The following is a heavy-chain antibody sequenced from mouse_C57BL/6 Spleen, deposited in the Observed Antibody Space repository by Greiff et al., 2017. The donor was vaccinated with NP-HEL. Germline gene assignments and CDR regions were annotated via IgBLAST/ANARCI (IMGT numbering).Heavy chain of an antibody. J-gene: IGHJ1*03. D-gene: IGHD6-1*01. CDR2: IYPGDGDT. V-gene: IGHV1-82*01. Sequence: VKLQESGPELVKPGASVKISCKASGYAFSSSWMNWVKQRPGKGLEWIGRIYPGDGDTNYNGKFKGKATLTADKSSSTAYMQLSSLTSEDSAVYFCARAARGYFDVWGTGTTVTVSS. CDR3: ARAARGYFDV. CDR1: GYAFSSSW.